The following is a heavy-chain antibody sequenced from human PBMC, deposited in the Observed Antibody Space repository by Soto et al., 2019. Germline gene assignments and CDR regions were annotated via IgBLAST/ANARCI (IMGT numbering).Heavy chain of an antibody. CDR2: IYYSGST. D-gene: IGHD4-17*01. Sequence: PSVIMSLTGTVSGGSISRGDYYWSLIRRAPGTGLEWIGYIYYSGSTYYNPYLKSRVNISVDTSKNQFSLKLSSVTAADTAVYHCDRVTYYGDPLHFDYWGKGTLLTVSS. J-gene: IGHJ4*02. CDR1: GGSISRGDYY. V-gene: IGHV4-30-4*01. CDR3: DRVTYYGDPLHFDY.